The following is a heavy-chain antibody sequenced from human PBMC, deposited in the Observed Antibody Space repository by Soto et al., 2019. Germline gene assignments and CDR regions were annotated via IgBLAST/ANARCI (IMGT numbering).Heavy chain of an antibody. D-gene: IGHD5-12*01. CDR3: ARGYSGYDYYFDY. CDR1: GGSISSGDYY. V-gene: IGHV4-30-4*01. J-gene: IGHJ4*02. CDR2: IYYSGST. Sequence: QVQLQESGPGLVKPSQTLSLTCTVSGGSISSGDYYWSWIRQPPGKGLEWIGYIYYSGSTYYNPSLKSRVTISVDTYKNQFSLKLSSVTSADTAVYYCARGYSGYDYYFDYWGQGTLVTVSS.